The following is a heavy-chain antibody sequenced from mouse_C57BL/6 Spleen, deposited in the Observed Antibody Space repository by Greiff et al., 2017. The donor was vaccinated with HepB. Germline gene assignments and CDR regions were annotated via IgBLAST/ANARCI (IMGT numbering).Heavy chain of an antibody. CDR3: ARFHGSSPPYAMDY. CDR1: GYTFTNYW. D-gene: IGHD1-1*01. V-gene: IGHV1-63*01. CDR2: IYPGGGYT. Sequence: QVHVKQSGAELVRPGTSVKMSCKASGYTFTNYWIGWAKQRPGHGLEWIGDIYPGGGYTNYNEKFKGKATLTADKSSSTAYMQFSSLTSEDSAIYYCARFHGSSPPYAMDYWGQGTSVTVSS. J-gene: IGHJ4*01.